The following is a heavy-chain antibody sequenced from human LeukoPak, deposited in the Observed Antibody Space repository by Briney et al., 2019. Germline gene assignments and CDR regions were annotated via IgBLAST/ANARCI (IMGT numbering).Heavy chain of an antibody. CDR3: ARDSFPVSDFWSGSGAFDI. D-gene: IGHD3-3*01. CDR2: ISSSSSYI. Sequence: SGGSLRLSCAASGFTFSSYSMTWVRQAPGKGLEWVPSISSSSSYIYYADSVEGRFTISRDNAKNSLYLQMNSLRAEDTAVYYCARDSFPVSDFWSGSGAFDIWGQGTMVTVSS. J-gene: IGHJ3*02. CDR1: GFTFSSYS. V-gene: IGHV3-21*01.